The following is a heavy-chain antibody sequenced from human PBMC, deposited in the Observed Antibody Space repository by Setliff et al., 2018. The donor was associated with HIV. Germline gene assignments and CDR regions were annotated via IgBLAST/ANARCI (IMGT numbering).Heavy chain of an antibody. CDR3: ARGVNFDY. J-gene: IGHJ4*02. V-gene: IGHV4-61*02. Sequence: SETLSLTCTVSGGSISSGSHYWSWIRQPAGKGLEWIGLIYTSGRTNYNPSLKSRVTISVDRSKNQFSLKLSSVTAADTAVYYCARGVNFDYWGQGTQVTVSS. CDR1: GGSISSGSHY. D-gene: IGHD3-3*01. CDR2: IYTSGRT.